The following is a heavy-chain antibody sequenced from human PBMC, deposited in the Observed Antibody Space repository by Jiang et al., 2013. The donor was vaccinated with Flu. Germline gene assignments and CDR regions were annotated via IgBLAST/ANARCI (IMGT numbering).Heavy chain of an antibody. J-gene: IGHJ3*02. CDR1: GGSFSGYY. V-gene: IGHV4-34*01. D-gene: IGHD3-9*01. CDR3: ARGVHYFDHGQGAFDI. Sequence: VLLKPSETLSLTCAVYGGSFSGYYWSWIRQPPGKGLEWIGEINQSGSTNYNPSLKSRLTVLVETSKNQFSLKLSSVTAADTAVYYCARGVHYFDHGQGAFDIWGQGTVVTVSS. CDR2: INQSGST.